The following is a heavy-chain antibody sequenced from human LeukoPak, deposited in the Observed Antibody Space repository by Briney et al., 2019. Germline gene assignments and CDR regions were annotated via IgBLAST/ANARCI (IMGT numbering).Heavy chain of an antibody. Sequence: PSETLSLTCTVSGGSISSSSYYWGWIRQPPGKGLEWIGSIYYSGSTYYNPSLKSRVTISVDTSKNQFSLKLSSVTAADTAVYYCARVSYGYYGVDYWGQGTLVTVSS. J-gene: IGHJ4*02. D-gene: IGHD5-18*01. V-gene: IGHV4-39*07. CDR2: IYYSGST. CDR1: GGSISSSSYY. CDR3: ARVSYGYYGVDY.